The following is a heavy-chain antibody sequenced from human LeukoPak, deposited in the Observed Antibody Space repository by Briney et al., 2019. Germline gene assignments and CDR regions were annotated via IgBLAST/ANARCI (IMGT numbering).Heavy chain of an antibody. D-gene: IGHD5-18*01. Sequence: ASVNVSCKASGGTFSSYAISGVRQAPGQGLEWMGGIIPIFGTANYAQKFQGRVTITADKSTSTAYMELSSLRSEDTAVYYCARGLLDTAIDYYYYYMDVWGKGTTVTVSS. CDR2: IIPIFGTA. V-gene: IGHV1-69*06. CDR1: GGTFSSYA. CDR3: ARGLLDTAIDYYYYYMDV. J-gene: IGHJ6*03.